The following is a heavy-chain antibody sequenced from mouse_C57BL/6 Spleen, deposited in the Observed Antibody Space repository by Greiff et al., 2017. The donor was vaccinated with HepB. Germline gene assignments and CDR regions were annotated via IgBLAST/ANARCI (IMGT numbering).Heavy chain of an antibody. V-gene: IGHV3-6*01. CDR3: ARYYGSSLWYFDV. J-gene: IGHJ1*03. Sequence: ESGPGLVKPSQSLSLTCSVTGYSITSGYYWNWIRQFPGNKLEWMGYISYDGSNNYNPSLKNRISITRDTSKNQFFLKLNSVTTEDTATYYCARYYGSSLWYFDVWGTGTTVTVSS. D-gene: IGHD1-1*01. CDR1: GYSITSGYY. CDR2: ISYDGSN.